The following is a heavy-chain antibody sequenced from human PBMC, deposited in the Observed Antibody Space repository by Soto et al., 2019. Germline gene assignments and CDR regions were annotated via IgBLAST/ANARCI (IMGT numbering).Heavy chain of an antibody. CDR1: GFTFSNYA. CDR3: ARRDGYNSDY. J-gene: IGHJ4*02. V-gene: IGHV3-64*01. Sequence: GSLRLSCAASGFTFSNYAMHWVRQARGKGLEYVSAISSHGDSTYYANSVKGRFTISRDNSKNTLYLQMGSLITEDMAVYYCARRDGYNSDYWGQGTLVTSPQ. D-gene: IGHD5-12*01. CDR2: ISSHGDST.